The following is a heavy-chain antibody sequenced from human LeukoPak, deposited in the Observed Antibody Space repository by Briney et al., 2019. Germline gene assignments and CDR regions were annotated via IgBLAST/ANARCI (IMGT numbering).Heavy chain of an antibody. V-gene: IGHV3-21*01. CDR3: ARASVRYFDTYYGMDV. Sequence: GGSLRLSCAASGFTFSSYSMNWVRQAPGKGLEWVSSISSSSSYIYYADSVKGRFTISRDNAKNSLYLQMNSLRAEDTAVYYCARASVRYFDTYYGMDVWGQGTTVAVSS. J-gene: IGHJ6*02. D-gene: IGHD3-9*01. CDR1: GFTFSSYS. CDR2: ISSSSSYI.